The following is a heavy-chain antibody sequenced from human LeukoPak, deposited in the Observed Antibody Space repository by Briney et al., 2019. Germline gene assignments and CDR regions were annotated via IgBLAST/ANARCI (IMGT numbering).Heavy chain of an antibody. CDR3: AKNHGSGSYRPDAFDI. V-gene: IGHV3-23*01. Sequence: GRSLRLSCAASGFTFSSYAMSWVRQAAGKGLGWVSAISGSGGSTYYADSVKGRFTISRDNSRNTLYLQMNSLRAEDTAVYYCAKNHGSGSYRPDAFDIWGQGTMVTVSS. J-gene: IGHJ3*02. D-gene: IGHD3-10*01. CDR1: GFTFSSYA. CDR2: ISGSGGST.